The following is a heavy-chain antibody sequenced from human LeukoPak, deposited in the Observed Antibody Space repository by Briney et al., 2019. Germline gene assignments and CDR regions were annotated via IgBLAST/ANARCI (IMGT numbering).Heavy chain of an antibody. Sequence: SETLSLTCSVSGYSISSGYYWGWIRQPPGKGLEWIGSIYHSGSTYYNPSLKSRVTISVDTSKNQFSLKLSSVTAADTAVYYCARAGYCRSASCYGRTFDIWGQGTMVTVSS. D-gene: IGHD2-2*01. CDR2: IYHSGST. V-gene: IGHV4-38-2*02. CDR1: GYSISSGYY. CDR3: ARAGYCRSASCYGRTFDI. J-gene: IGHJ3*02.